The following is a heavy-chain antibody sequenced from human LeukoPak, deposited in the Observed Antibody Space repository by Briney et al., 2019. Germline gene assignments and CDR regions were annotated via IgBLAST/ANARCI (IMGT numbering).Heavy chain of an antibody. Sequence: ASVKVSCKASGGTFSSYTISWVRQAPGQGLEWMGRIIPILGIANYAQKFQGRVTITTDESTSTAYMELSSLRSEDTAVYYCARGSPTRELRMEDASTGTDYWGQGTLVTVSS. J-gene: IGHJ4*02. CDR3: ARGSPTRELRMEDASTGTDY. V-gene: IGHV1-69*16. D-gene: IGHD1-26*01. CDR1: GGTFSSYT. CDR2: IIPILGIA.